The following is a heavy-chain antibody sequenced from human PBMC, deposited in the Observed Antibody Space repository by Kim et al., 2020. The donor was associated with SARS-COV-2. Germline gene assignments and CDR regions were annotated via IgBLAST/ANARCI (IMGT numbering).Heavy chain of an antibody. CDR3: ASGRHYSGGYYDYDS. CDR1: GFTFSYYG. D-gene: IGHD1-26*01. CDR2: ISYDGSNK. J-gene: IGHJ4*02. V-gene: IGHV3-33*05. Sequence: GGSLRLSCAASGFTFSYYGIHWVRQAPGKGLEWVAVISYDGSNKYYADSVKGRFTISRDNSKNTLYLQMNSLRAEDTAAYYCASGRHYSGGYYDYDSWGQGTLVTVSS.